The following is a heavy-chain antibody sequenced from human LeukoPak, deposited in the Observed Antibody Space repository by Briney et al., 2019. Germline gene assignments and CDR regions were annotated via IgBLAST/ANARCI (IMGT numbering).Heavy chain of an antibody. V-gene: IGHV3-74*01. CDR2: INREGSST. D-gene: IGHD5-12*01. J-gene: IGHJ4*02. Sequence: PGGPLRLSCAASGIIFINYWMHWVRQAPGKGLVWVSRINREGSSTSYADSVKGRFTISRDNSKNTLYLQMNSLRAEDTAVYYCARGPSGYHNTGGQGTLVTVSA. CDR3: ARGPSGYHNT. CDR1: GIIFINYW.